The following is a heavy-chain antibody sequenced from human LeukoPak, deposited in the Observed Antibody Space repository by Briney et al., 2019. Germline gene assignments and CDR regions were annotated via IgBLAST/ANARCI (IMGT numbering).Heavy chain of an antibody. CDR3: AKPRYSGSYLDY. V-gene: IGHV3-23*01. Sequence: GGSLRLSCAASGFTFSGYGMGWVRQGPGKGLEWGSAISGSGGSTYYADSVKGRFTISRDNSKNTLYLQMNSLRAEDTAVYYCAKPRYSGSYLDYWGQGTLVTVSS. CDR1: GFTFSGYG. CDR2: ISGSGGST. J-gene: IGHJ4*02. D-gene: IGHD1-26*01.